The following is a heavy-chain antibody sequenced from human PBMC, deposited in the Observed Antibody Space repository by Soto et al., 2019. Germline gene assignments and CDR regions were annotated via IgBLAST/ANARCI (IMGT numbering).Heavy chain of an antibody. J-gene: IGHJ4*02. V-gene: IGHV3-15*01. D-gene: IGHD1-20*01. CDR1: GFTFSNAW. CDR2: IKSKTDGETT. Sequence: EVQLVESGGGLVKPGGSLRLSCAASGFTFSNAWMSWVRQAPGKGLEWVGRIKSKTDGETTDYAAPVEGRFTISRDDSKNALYLQMNSLKPEDTAVYYCPPLYQGISNWGRGTLVTVSS. CDR3: PPLYQGISN.